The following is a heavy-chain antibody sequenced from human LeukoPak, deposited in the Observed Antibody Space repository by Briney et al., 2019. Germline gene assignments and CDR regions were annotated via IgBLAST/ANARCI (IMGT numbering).Heavy chain of an antibody. CDR2: ISYDGSNK. V-gene: IGHV3-30*04. CDR1: GFTFSSYA. D-gene: IGHD3-22*01. Sequence: GGSLRLPCAASGFTFSSYAMSWVRQAPGKGLEWVAVISYDGSNKYYADSVKGRFTISRDNSKNTLYLQMNSLRAEDTAVYYCARLGVVITADQDTDAFDIWGQGTMVTVSS. CDR3: ARLGVVITADQDTDAFDI. J-gene: IGHJ3*02.